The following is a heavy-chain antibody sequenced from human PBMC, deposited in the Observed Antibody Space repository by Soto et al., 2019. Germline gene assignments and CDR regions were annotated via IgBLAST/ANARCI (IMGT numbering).Heavy chain of an antibody. Sequence: PGGPLRLSCAASGFTFSSYGMHWVRQAPGKGLEWVAVIWYDGSNKYYADSVKGRFTISRDNSKNTLYLQMNSLRAEDTAVYYCARDPYYDILTGDDDAFDIWGQGTMVTVSS. J-gene: IGHJ3*02. V-gene: IGHV3-33*01. CDR3: ARDPYYDILTGDDDAFDI. D-gene: IGHD3-9*01. CDR1: GFTFSSYG. CDR2: IWYDGSNK.